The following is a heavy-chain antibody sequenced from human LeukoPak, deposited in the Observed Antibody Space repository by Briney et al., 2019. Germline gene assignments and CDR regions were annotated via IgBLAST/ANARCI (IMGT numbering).Heavy chain of an antibody. D-gene: IGHD2-15*01. CDR1: GFTLSNFG. V-gene: IGHV3-30*18. J-gene: IGHJ4*02. CDR3: AKAALPYCSGGTCYYFDY. CDR2: ISYDGSNK. Sequence: GGSLRLSCAASGFTLSNFGMHWVRQAPGKGLEWVAVISYDGSNKYFADSVKGRFTISRDNSKNTLYLQMNSLRAEDTAVYYCAKAALPYCSGGTCYYFDYWGQGTLVTVSS.